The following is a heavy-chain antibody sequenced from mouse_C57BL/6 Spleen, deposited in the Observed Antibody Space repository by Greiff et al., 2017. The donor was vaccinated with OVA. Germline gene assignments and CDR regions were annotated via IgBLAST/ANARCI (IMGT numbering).Heavy chain of an antibody. J-gene: IGHJ2*01. V-gene: IGHV1-50*01. D-gene: IGHD2-3*01. Sequence: QVQLQQSGAELVKPGASVKLSCKASGYTFTSYWMQWVKQRPGQGLEWIGEIDPSDSYTNYNQKFKGKATLTVDTSSSTAYMQLSSLTSEDSAVYYCASYDGHFDYWGQGTTLTVSS. CDR1: GYTFTSYW. CDR3: ASYDGHFDY. CDR2: IDPSDSYT.